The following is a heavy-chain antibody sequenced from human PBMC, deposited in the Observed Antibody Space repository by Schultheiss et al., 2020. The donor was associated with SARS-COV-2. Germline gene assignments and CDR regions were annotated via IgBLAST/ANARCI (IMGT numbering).Heavy chain of an antibody. Sequence: GGSLRLSCTASGFTFGDYAMSWFRQAPGKGLEWVSVIYSGGSTYYADSVKGRFTISRDNSKNTLYLQMNSLRAEDTAVYYCAREGYSYEIDYWGQGTLVTVSS. CDR1: GFTFGDYA. J-gene: IGHJ4*02. D-gene: IGHD5-18*01. V-gene: IGHV3-66*02. CDR3: AREGYSYEIDY. CDR2: IYSGGST.